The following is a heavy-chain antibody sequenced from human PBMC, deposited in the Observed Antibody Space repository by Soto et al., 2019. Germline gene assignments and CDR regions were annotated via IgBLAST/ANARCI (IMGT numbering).Heavy chain of an antibody. V-gene: IGHV1-69*01. CDR3: ARGGLKWEGGVFDF. Sequence: QVQLVQSGAEVKKPGSSVKVSCKASGGTFRNYAFSWVRQAPGQGLEWMGEVIPIFGTTPYAQKFQGRVTITADESTNTAYMELSSLRSEDTAVYYCARGGLKWEGGVFDFWGQGTLVTVSS. D-gene: IGHD1-26*01. CDR2: VIPIFGTT. CDR1: GGTFRNYA. J-gene: IGHJ4*02.